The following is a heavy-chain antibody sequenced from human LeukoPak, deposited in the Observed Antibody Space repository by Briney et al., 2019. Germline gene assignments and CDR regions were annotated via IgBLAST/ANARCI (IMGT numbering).Heavy chain of an antibody. D-gene: IGHD4-23*01. J-gene: IGHJ4*02. CDR1: GYSFTSYG. V-gene: IGHV1-18*01. CDR2: ISPYNGNT. Sequence: GASVKVSCKSAGYSFTSYGISWVRQAPGQGLEWMGWISPYNGNTNYAQKLQGRVTMTTETSTSTAYMEQRSLRSDDTAVYYCARESTVVTASYVDHWGQGTLVTVSS. CDR3: ARESTVVTASYVDH.